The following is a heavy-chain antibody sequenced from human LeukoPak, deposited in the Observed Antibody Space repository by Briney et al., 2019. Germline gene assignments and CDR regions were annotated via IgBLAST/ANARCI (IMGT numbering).Heavy chain of an antibody. CDR1: GGTFSSYV. CDR2: IIPIFGTA. Sequence: HGASVKVSCKASGGTFSSYVISWVRQAPGQGLEWMGGIIPIFGTANYAQKFQGRVTITTDESTSTAYMELSSLRSEDTAVYYCASGLSQGLRLGELSFDYWGQGTLVTVSS. J-gene: IGHJ4*02. V-gene: IGHV1-69*05. CDR3: ASGLSQGLRLGELSFDY. D-gene: IGHD3-16*02.